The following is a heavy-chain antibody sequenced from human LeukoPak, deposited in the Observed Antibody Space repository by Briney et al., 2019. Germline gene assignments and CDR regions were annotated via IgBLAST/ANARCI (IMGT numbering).Heavy chain of an antibody. D-gene: IGHD3-3*01. J-gene: IGHJ5*02. CDR1: GYSISSGYY. Sequence: SETLSLTCTVSGYSISSGYYWSWIRQPPGKGLEWIGSMYHSGTTYYNPSLKSRVTISVDTSKNQFSLKLSSVTAADTAMYYCARVGFLEWFDPWGQGTLVTASS. CDR2: MYHSGTT. V-gene: IGHV4-38-2*02. CDR3: ARVGFLEWFDP.